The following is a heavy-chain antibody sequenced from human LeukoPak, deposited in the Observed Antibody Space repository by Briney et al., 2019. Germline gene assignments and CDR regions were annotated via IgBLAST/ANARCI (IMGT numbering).Heavy chain of an antibody. V-gene: IGHV3-21*01. CDR1: GFTFYNYT. CDR3: ASDRRVVVMPSGINRGAFFDN. Sequence: GGSLRLSCAASGFTFYNYTMNWVRQAPGRRLEWVSSISSSGSFTYYADSVKGRFTISRDNAKKSLFLQMNSLTVEDTAMYYCASDRRVVVMPSGINRGAFFDNWGQGTLVTVSS. CDR2: ISSSGSFT. J-gene: IGHJ4*02. D-gene: IGHD2-2*02.